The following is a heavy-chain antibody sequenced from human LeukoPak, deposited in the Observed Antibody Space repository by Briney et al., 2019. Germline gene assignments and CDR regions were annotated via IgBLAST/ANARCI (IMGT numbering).Heavy chain of an antibody. Sequence: GGSLRLSCAASGFTFSSYAMSWVRQAPGKGLEWVSAISGSGGSTYYADSVKGRFTIPRDNSKNTLYLQMNSLRAEDTAVYYCAKEYYYDSSGFPDYWGQGTLVTVSS. CDR1: GFTFSSYA. J-gene: IGHJ4*02. D-gene: IGHD3-22*01. CDR3: AKEYYYDSSGFPDY. CDR2: ISGSGGST. V-gene: IGHV3-23*01.